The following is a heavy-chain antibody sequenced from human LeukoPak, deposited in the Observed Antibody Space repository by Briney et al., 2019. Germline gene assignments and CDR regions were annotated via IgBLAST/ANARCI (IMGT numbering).Heavy chain of an antibody. CDR3: AKDHANTPVVTN. Sequence: GGSLRLSCAASGFTFSDYAMSWVREAPGKGLEGLSVMSGGSSGSTYYAASVTGRFTVSRDNSKNTVALQMNNLRVDDTAIYYCAKDHANTPVVTNWGQGILVSVSS. CDR2: MSGGSSGST. CDR1: GFTFSDYA. V-gene: IGHV3-23*01. J-gene: IGHJ4*02. D-gene: IGHD2-21*02.